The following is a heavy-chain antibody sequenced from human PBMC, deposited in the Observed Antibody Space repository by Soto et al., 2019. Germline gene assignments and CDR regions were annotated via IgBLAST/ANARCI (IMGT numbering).Heavy chain of an antibody. D-gene: IGHD4-17*01. CDR3: ARAGDFLYYLDY. V-gene: IGHV1-18*01. J-gene: IGHJ4*02. CDR2: ISAFNGNT. Sequence: QVQLVQSGAELKKPGASVKVSCKTSSYTFTNYAISWVRQAPGQGLEWMGWISAFNGNTNYAQRLQGRVTMTTDTSTRTAYMELRRLRYDATSVYYCARAGDFLYYLDYWGRGTLVTVSS. CDR1: SYTFTNYA.